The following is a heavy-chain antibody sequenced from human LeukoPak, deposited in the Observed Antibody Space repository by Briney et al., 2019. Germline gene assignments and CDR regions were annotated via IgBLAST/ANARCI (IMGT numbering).Heavy chain of an antibody. D-gene: IGHD3-10*01. V-gene: IGHV1-18*01. CDR2: ISAYNGNT. CDR3: ARDLRLRGSGSYYNY. J-gene: IGHJ4*02. Sequence: GASVKVSCKASGYTFTSYGISWVRQAPGQGLEWMRWISAYNGNTNYAQKLQGRVTMTTDTSTSTAYMELRSLRSDDTAVYYCARDLRLRGSGSYYNYWGQGTLVTVSS. CDR1: GYTFTSYG.